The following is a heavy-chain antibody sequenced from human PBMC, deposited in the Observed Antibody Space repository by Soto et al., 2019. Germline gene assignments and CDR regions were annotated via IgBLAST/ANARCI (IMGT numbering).Heavy chain of an antibody. V-gene: IGHV3-33*01. CDR2: IWYDGSNK. CDR3: ARDRIVGATLLDY. CDR1: GFTFSSYG. D-gene: IGHD1-26*01. J-gene: IGHJ4*02. Sequence: PGGSLRLSCAASGFTFSSYGMHWVRQAPGKGLEWVAVIWYDGSNKYYADSVKGRFTISRDNSKNTLYLQMNSLRAEDTAVYYCARDRIVGATLLDYWGQGTLVTVSS.